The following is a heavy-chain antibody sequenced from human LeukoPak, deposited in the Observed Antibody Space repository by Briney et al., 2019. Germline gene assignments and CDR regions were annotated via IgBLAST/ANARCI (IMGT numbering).Heavy chain of an antibody. D-gene: IGHD3-16*01. J-gene: IGHJ4*02. Sequence: GGSLRLSCAASGFIFSTYWMSWVRQAPGKGLEWVANIKQDGSDKNYLDSVKGRFTISRDNAKNSLYLQMNSLGAEDTAVCYCATSVGAPGNYWGQGTLVIVSS. V-gene: IGHV3-7*01. CDR1: GFIFSTYW. CDR3: ATSVGAPGNY. CDR2: IKQDGSDK.